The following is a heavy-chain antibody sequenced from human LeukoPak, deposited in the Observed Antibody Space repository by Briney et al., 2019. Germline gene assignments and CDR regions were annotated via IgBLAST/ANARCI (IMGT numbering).Heavy chain of an antibody. CDR3: ARSVMVRTRFDY. CDR1: GGTFSSYA. Sequence: GSSVKVSCRASGGTFSSYAISWVRQAPGQGLEWMGGIIPIFGTANYAQKFQGRVTITADEATSTAYMELSSLRSEDTAVYYCARSVMVRTRFDYWGQGTLVTVSS. J-gene: IGHJ4*02. CDR2: IIPIFGTA. D-gene: IGHD3-10*01. V-gene: IGHV1-69*01.